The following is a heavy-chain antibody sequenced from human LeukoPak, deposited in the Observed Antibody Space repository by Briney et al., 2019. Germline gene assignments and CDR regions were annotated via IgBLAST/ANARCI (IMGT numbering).Heavy chain of an antibody. V-gene: IGHV3-23*01. CDR2: ISISGGST. J-gene: IGHJ3*02. CDR1: GFTFSSYA. CDR3: ARVGYYDSSGYPTAFDI. D-gene: IGHD3-22*01. Sequence: GGSLRLSCAASGFTFSSYAMTWVRQAPGKGLEWVSAISISGGSTYYADSVKGRFTVSRDGSKNTLYLQMNSLRAEDTAVYYCARVGYYDSSGYPTAFDIWGQGTMVTVSS.